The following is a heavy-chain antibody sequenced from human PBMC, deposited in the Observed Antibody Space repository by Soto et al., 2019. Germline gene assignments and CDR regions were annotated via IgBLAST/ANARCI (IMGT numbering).Heavy chain of an antibody. CDR2: IYYSGST. CDR3: ARDLDLAYCGGDCYSGRDAFDI. Sequence: PSETQSRRYTGSDGSIRSGGYYWSWISQHPGKCLEWIGYIYYSGSTYYNRSLKSRVTISVDTSKNQFSLKLSSVTAADTAVYYCARDLDLAYCGGDCYSGRDAFDIWGQGTMVTVSS. V-gene: IGHV4-31*03. CDR1: DGSIRSGGYY. J-gene: IGHJ3*02. D-gene: IGHD2-21*02.